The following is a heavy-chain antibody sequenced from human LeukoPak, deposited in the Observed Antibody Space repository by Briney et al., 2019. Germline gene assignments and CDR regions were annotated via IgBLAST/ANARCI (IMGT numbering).Heavy chain of an antibody. J-gene: IGHJ3*02. D-gene: IGHD2-15*01. CDR1: GYSISSGYY. CDR2: IYYSGST. V-gene: IGHV4-38-2*01. Sequence: PSETLSLTCAVSGYSISSGYYWGWIRQPPGKGLEWIGSIYYSGSTCYNPSLKSRVTISVDTSKNQFSLKLSSVTAADTAVYYCARQSDGDSGYCSGGSCPGAFDIWGQGTMVTVSS. CDR3: ARQSDGDSGYCSGGSCPGAFDI.